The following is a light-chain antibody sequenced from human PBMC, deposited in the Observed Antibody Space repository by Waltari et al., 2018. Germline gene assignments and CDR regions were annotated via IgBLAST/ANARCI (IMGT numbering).Light chain of an antibody. CDR3: SSFAGSNAVL. J-gene: IGLJ2*01. V-gene: IGLV2-8*01. CDR2: RVS. CDR1: SDDVGGYNY. Sequence: QSALTQPPSASGSPGQSVTISCTGTSDDVGGYNYVSWYQQHPGKAPKFLMYRVSSRPSGVPDRFSGSKSGNTASLTVSGLQAEDEADYYCSSFAGSNAVLFGGGTKLTVL.